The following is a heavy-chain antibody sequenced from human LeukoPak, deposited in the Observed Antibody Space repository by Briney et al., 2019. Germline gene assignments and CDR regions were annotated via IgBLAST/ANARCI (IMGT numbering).Heavy chain of an antibody. CDR2: LYYSGTT. V-gene: IGHV4-39*01. J-gene: IGHJ4*02. CDR1: GDSISNRIYY. D-gene: IGHD3-3*01. CDR3: ARHKYYDFWSGLPPYFDY. Sequence: SETLSLTCTVSGDSISNRIYYWGWIRQPPGKGLEWIGSLYYSGTTYDSPSLKSRLVISVDTSKNQFSLKLSSVTAADTAVYYCARHKYYDFWSGLPPYFDYWGQGTLVTVSS.